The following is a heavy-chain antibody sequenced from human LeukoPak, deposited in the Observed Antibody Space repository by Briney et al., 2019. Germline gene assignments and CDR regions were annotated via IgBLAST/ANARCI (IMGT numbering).Heavy chain of an antibody. CDR3: ASPDFDY. V-gene: IGHV1-3*01. Sequence: GGSLRLSCAASGYTFTSYAMHWVRQAPGQRLEWMGWINAGNGNTKYSQKFQGRVTITRDTSASTAYMELSSLRSEDTAVYYCASPDFDYWGQGTLVTVSS. D-gene: IGHD1-14*01. J-gene: IGHJ4*02. CDR2: INAGNGNT. CDR1: GYTFTSYA.